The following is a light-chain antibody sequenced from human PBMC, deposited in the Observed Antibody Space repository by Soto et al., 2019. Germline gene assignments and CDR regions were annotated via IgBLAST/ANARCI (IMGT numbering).Light chain of an antibody. J-gene: IGKJ4*01. Sequence: DIQMTQSPSTLSASVGDRVTITCRASQSISTWLAWYQQKPGKAPKLLIYKASNLEGGVPSRFSGSGSGTEFHITISSLQPDDFATYDCQQYNTYPLTFGGGTTVEIK. CDR2: KAS. V-gene: IGKV1-5*03. CDR1: QSISTW. CDR3: QQYNTYPLT.